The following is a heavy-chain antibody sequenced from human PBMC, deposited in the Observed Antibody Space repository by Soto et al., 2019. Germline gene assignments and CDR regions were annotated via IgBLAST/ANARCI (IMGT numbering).Heavy chain of an antibody. D-gene: IGHD6-13*01. J-gene: IGHJ3*02. CDR2: ISYGGSNK. CDR1: GFTFSDYG. CDR3: AKGWPGYSSSWFAFDI. V-gene: IGHV3-30*18. Sequence: GGSLRLSCAASGFTFSDYGMHWVRQAPGKGLEWVAVISYGGSNKYYADSVKGRFTISRDNSKNTVYLHMNSLRAEDTAVYYCAKGWPGYSSSWFAFDIWGQGTMVTVSS.